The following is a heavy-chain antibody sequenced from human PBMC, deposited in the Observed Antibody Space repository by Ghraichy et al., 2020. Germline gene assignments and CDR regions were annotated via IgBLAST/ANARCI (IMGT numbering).Heavy chain of an antibody. D-gene: IGHD6-19*01. Sequence: GGSLRLSCAASGFTFSSYWMSWVRQAPGKGLEWVANIKQDGSEKYYVDSVKGRFTISRDNAKNSLYLQMNSLRAEDTAVYYCARDPIGIAVAEDYWGQGTLVTVSS. V-gene: IGHV3-7*03. CDR1: GFTFSSYW. J-gene: IGHJ4*02. CDR2: IKQDGSEK. CDR3: ARDPIGIAVAEDY.